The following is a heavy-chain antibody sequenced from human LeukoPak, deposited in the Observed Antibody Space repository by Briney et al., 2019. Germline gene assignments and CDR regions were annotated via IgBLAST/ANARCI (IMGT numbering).Heavy chain of an antibody. V-gene: IGHV1-69*05. CDR1: GGTFSSYA. J-gene: IGHJ4*02. CDR3: ARSDKLWLDY. D-gene: IGHD5-18*01. Sequence: SVKVSCKASGGTFSSYAISWVRQAPGQGLEWMGGIIPIFGTANYAQKLQGRVTMTTDTSTSTAYMELRSLRSDDTAVYYCARSDKLWLDYWGQGTLVTVSS. CDR2: IIPIFGTA.